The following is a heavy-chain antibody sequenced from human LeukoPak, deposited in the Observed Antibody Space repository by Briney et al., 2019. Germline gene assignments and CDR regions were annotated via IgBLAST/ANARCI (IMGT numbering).Heavy chain of an antibody. Sequence: SETLSLTCAVYGGSFSGYYWSWIRQPPGKGLEWIGEINHSGSTNYNPSLKSRVTISVDTSKNQFSLKLSSVTAADTAVYYCARMAHREIVVVPAAIWDRYNWFDSWGQGTLVTVSS. J-gene: IGHJ5*01. CDR3: ARMAHREIVVVPAAIWDRYNWFDS. V-gene: IGHV4-34*01. CDR1: GGSFSGYY. CDR2: INHSGST. D-gene: IGHD2-2*01.